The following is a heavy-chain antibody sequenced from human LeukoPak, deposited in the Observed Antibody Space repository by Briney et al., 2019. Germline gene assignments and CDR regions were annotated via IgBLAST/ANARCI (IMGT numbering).Heavy chain of an antibody. CDR2: ISGSGGST. CDR1: GFISSSYA. D-gene: IGHD6-19*01. V-gene: IGHV3-23*01. CDR3: AKDTYSSGWFLKVDAFDI. Sequence: GGSLRLSCAASGFISSSYAMSWVRQAPGKGLEWVSAISGSGGSTYYADSVKGRFTISRDNSKNTLYLQMNSLRAEDTAVYYCAKDTYSSGWFLKVDAFDIWGQGTMVTVSS. J-gene: IGHJ3*02.